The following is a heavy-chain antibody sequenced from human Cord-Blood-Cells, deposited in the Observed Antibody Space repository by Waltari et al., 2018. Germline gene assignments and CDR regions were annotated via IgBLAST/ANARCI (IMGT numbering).Heavy chain of an antibody. V-gene: IGHV3-33*01. D-gene: IGHD6-19*01. J-gene: IGHJ3*02. CDR2: IWSDGSNK. CDR1: GVTFSSYG. Sequence: QLQLVGSGGCVVQPGRRLRLSCSASGVTFSSYGMHWVRQAPATGLEWVAVIWSDGSNKYYADSVKGRFTISRDNSKNTLYLQMNSLRAEDTAVYYCARDYPYSSGWYEDAFDIWGQGTMVTVSS. CDR3: ARDYPYSSGWYEDAFDI.